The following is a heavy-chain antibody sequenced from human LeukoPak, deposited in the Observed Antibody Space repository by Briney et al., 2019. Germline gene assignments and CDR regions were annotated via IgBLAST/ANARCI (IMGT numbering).Heavy chain of an antibody. J-gene: IGHJ6*02. Sequence: PGGSLRLSCAASGFTFSSYSMNWVRQAPGKGLEWVSSISSSSSYIYYADSVKGRFTISRDNAKNSLYLQMNSLRAEDTAVYYCARGDYDILTGYSYYYGMDVWGQGTTVTVSS. CDR1: GFTFSSYS. CDR3: ARGDYDILTGYSYYYGMDV. CDR2: ISSSSSYI. D-gene: IGHD3-9*01. V-gene: IGHV3-21*01.